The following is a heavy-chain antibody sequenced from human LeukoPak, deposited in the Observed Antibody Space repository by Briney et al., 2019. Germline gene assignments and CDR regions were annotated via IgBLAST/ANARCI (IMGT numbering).Heavy chain of an antibody. CDR1: GFLVSDNY. V-gene: IGHV3-53*01. D-gene: IGHD1-7*01. Sequence: GGSLRLSCAASGFLVSDNYMHWLRQAPGKGLEWVSVLYTGGSTYYADSGKGRFTISRDNSKNTLYLQRNSLRVEDTAVYYCARDHWNYHAFDYWGQGTLVTVSS. J-gene: IGHJ4*02. CDR3: ARDHWNYHAFDY. CDR2: LYTGGST.